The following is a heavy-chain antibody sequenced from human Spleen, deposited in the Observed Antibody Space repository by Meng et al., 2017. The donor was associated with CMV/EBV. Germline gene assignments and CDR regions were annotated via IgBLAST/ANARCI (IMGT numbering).Heavy chain of an antibody. CDR3: AKGVGATLRFDY. D-gene: IGHD1-26*01. CDR1: GFTVTSNQ. CDR2: IYSGGSST. J-gene: IGHJ4*02. Sequence: GESLKISCAASGFTVTSNQMSWVRQAPGKGLEWVSLIYSGGSSTYYADSVKGRFTISRDNSKNTLYLQMNSLRAEDTAVYYCAKGVGATLRFDYWGQGTLVTVSS. V-gene: IGHV3-23*03.